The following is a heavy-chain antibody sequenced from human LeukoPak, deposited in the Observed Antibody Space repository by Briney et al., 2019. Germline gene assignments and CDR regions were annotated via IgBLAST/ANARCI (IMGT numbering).Heavy chain of an antibody. CDR2: IYHSGST. J-gene: IGHJ4*02. CDR3: ARASVDYGDYDY. V-gene: IGHV4-30-2*01. D-gene: IGHD4-17*01. CDR1: GGSISSGGYS. Sequence: SETLSLTCAVSGGSISSGGYSWRWIRQPPGKGLEWIGYIYHSGSTYYNPSLKSRVTISVDRSKNQFSLKLSSVTAADTAVYYCARASVDYGDYDYWGQGTLVTVSS.